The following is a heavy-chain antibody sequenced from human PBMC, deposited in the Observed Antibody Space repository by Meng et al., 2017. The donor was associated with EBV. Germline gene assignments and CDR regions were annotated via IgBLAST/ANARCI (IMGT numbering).Heavy chain of an antibody. CDR1: GGTFRSDA. J-gene: IGHJ4*02. V-gene: IGHV1-69*01. CDR2: LIPMSDPP. Sequence: VQWGQAGAEVTKSGAAVKVSCKTSGGTFRSDAVSWVRQAPGQGLEWMGGLIPMSDPPPSAPTFPRIVTMAADASTNTHYMYLSGLRFEDTAVYYCASESRRGFTPDYWGQGTLVTVSS. CDR3: ASESRRGFTPDY. D-gene: IGHD3-10*01.